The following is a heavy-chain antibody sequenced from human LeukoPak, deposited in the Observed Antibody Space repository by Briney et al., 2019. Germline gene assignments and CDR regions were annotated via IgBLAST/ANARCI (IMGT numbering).Heavy chain of an antibody. V-gene: IGHV3-33*01. D-gene: IGHD1-20*01. J-gene: IGHJ2*01. Sequence: GRSLRLSCAASGFTFSSYGFHWVRQAPGKGLEWVALIWYDGTNKYYVDSVKGRFTISRDNSKNTVYLQMNSLRAEDTAVYYCARGVFAGDLLTGYWYFDLWGRGTLVTVSS. CDR2: IWYDGTNK. CDR1: GFTFSSYG. CDR3: ARGVFAGDLLTGYWYFDL.